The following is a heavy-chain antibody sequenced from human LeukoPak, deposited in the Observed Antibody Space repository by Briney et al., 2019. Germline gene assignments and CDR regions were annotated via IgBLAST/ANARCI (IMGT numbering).Heavy chain of an antibody. CDR2: ISAYNGNT. CDR3: ARVFRNYDILTGYKVWFDP. J-gene: IGHJ5*02. Sequence: ASVKVSCKASGYTFTGYYMHWVRQAPGQGLEWMGWISAYNGNTNYAQKLQGRVTMTTDTSTSTAYMELRSLRSDDTAVYYCARVFRNYDILTGYKVWFDPWGQGTLVTVSS. CDR1: GYTFTGYY. V-gene: IGHV1-18*04. D-gene: IGHD3-9*01.